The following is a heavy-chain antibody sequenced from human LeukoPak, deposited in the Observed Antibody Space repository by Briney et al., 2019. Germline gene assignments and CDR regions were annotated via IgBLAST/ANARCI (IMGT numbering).Heavy chain of an antibody. Sequence: SETLSLTCTVSGGSISSGDYYWNWIRQPPGKGLEWIGYIYYSGSTHYSPSLKSRVNMSVDTSKNQFSLKLSSVTAADTAVYYCARLASGYDDWGQGTLVTVSS. CDR1: GGSISSGDYY. CDR2: IYYSGST. CDR3: ARLASGYDD. J-gene: IGHJ4*02. D-gene: IGHD5-12*01. V-gene: IGHV4-30-4*02.